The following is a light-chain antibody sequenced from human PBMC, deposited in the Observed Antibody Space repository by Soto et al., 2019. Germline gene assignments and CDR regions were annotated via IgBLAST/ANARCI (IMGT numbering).Light chain of an antibody. CDR2: AAS. CDR1: QSISSY. Sequence: IQVTQSASSLSAYVGDRVTITCRASQSISSYLNWYQQKPGKAPKLLIYAASTLQSGVPARFSGSESGAVFTLRISSLQPEDCATYYCQQLNSYPLTFGGGTKVDIK. J-gene: IGKJ4*01. V-gene: IGKV1-9*01. CDR3: QQLNSYPLT.